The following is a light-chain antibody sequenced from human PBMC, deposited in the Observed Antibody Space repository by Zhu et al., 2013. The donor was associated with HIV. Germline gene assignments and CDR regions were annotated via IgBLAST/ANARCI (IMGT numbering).Light chain of an antibody. CDR2: DAS. J-gene: IGKJ4*01. Sequence: EIVMTQSPATLSLSPGERATLSCRASQSVSSYLARYQQKPGQAPRLLIYDASNRATGIPARFSGSGSGTDFTLTISSLEPEDFAVYYCQQRSNWPLFTTTFGGGTKVEIK. CDR1: QSVSSY. V-gene: IGKV3-11*01. CDR3: QQRSNWPLFTTT.